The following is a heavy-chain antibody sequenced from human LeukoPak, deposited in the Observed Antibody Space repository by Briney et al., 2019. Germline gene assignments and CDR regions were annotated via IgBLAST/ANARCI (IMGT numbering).Heavy chain of an antibody. CDR2: IRQDGAEK. J-gene: IGHJ3*02. V-gene: IGHV3-7*01. Sequence: GGSLRLSCAASGFTFSNHWMSWVRQAPGKGLEWVANIRQDGAEKYYVDSVKGRFTISRDNAKNSVYLEMNSLRVEDTAVYFCARDSGSYDAFDIWGQGTMVTVSS. CDR3: ARDSGSYDAFDI. D-gene: IGHD1-26*01. CDR1: GFTFSNHW.